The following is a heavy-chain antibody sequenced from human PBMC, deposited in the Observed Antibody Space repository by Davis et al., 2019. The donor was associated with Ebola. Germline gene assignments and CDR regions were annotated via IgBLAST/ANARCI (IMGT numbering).Heavy chain of an antibody. CDR1: GFTFSTYA. Sequence: GESLKISCAASGFTFSTYAMNWVRQAPGRGLEWVAGLSGSGDSTYYAASVKGRFSISRDNSRNTVSLQMSSLRADDTAVYYCAKVNEGRWSRLPFDCWGQGTLVTVSS. CDR3: AKVNEGRWSRLPFDC. CDR2: LSGSGDST. J-gene: IGHJ4*02. D-gene: IGHD1-1*01. V-gene: IGHV3-23*01.